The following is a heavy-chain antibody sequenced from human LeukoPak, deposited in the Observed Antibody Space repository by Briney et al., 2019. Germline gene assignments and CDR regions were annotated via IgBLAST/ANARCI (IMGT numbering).Heavy chain of an antibody. Sequence: NHGESLKISCKGSGYSFTSYWIGWVRQMPGKGLEWMGIIYPGDSDTRYSPSFQGQVTISADKSISTAYPQWSSLKASDTAMYYCARVFHSGSYPFDYWGQGTLVTVSS. D-gene: IGHD1-26*01. CDR2: IYPGDSDT. V-gene: IGHV5-51*01. CDR1: GYSFTSYW. CDR3: ARVFHSGSYPFDY. J-gene: IGHJ4*02.